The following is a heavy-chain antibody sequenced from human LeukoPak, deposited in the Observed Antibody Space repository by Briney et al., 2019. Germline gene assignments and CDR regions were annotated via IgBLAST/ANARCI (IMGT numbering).Heavy chain of an antibody. CDR3: ARDQGSSSWYFSYYYGKDV. Sequence: ASVKVSCKASGYIFTDYYMHWVRQAPGQELGWMGRINPNSGGTNYAQKFQGRVTMTRDTSISTAYTELSSLRSEDTATYYCARDQGSSSWYFSYYYGKDVWGQGTTVTVSS. D-gene: IGHD6-13*01. J-gene: IGHJ6*02. V-gene: IGHV1/OR15-1*02. CDR2: INPNSGGT. CDR1: GYIFTDYY.